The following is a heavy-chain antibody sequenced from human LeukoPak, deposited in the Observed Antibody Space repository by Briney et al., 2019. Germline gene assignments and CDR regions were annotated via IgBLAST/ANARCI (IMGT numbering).Heavy chain of an antibody. CDR1: GFIFSTYW. J-gene: IGHJ5*02. CDR3: ARKKYYYDTSTYGWFDP. D-gene: IGHD3-22*01. Sequence: GGSLRLSCAASGFIFSTYWMTWVRQAPGKGLEWVANINQNGSETYYVDSVKGRFTISRDNAKNSLYLQMNSLRVEDTAVYYCARKKYYYDTSTYGWFDPWGQGISVTVSS. V-gene: IGHV3-7*01. CDR2: INQNGSET.